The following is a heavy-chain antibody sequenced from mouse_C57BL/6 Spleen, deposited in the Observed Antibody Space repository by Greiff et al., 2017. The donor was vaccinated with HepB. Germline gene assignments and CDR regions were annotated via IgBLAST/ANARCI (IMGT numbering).Heavy chain of an antibody. Sequence: VQLQQSGAELVKPGASVKISCKASGYAFSSYWMNWVKQRPGKGLEWIGQIYPGDGDTNYNGKFKGKATLTADKSSSTAYMQLSSLTSEDSAVYFCARVGYYGSSFAYWGQGTLVTVSA. J-gene: IGHJ3*01. D-gene: IGHD1-1*01. CDR3: ARVGYYGSSFAY. CDR1: GYAFSSYW. CDR2: IYPGDGDT. V-gene: IGHV1-80*01.